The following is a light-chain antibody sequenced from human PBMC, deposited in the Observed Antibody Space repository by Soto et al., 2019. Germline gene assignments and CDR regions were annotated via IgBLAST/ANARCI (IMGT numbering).Light chain of an antibody. V-gene: IGLV1-47*01. CDR3: AAWDDSLSGYV. Sequence: QLVLTQPPSASGTPGQRVTISCSGSSSNIGSNYVYWYQQLPGTAPKLLIYRNNQRPSGVPARFPGSKSGTSACLAIGGLRSEDEVDYYCAAWDDSLSGYVFGTGTKLTVL. CDR1: SSNIGSNY. CDR2: RNN. J-gene: IGLJ1*01.